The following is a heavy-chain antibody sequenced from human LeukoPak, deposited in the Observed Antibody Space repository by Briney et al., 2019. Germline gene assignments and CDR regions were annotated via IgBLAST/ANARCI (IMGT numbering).Heavy chain of an antibody. Sequence: GGSLRLSCAASGFTFSSYAMSWVRQAPGRGLEWVSAISASGGSTYYADSVKGRFTISRDNSKNTLYLQMNSLRAEDTAVYYCAKSSGQQLDYYYYGMDVWGQGTTVTVSS. D-gene: IGHD6-13*01. CDR1: GFTFSSYA. CDR3: AKSSGQQLDYYYYGMDV. J-gene: IGHJ6*02. CDR2: ISASGGST. V-gene: IGHV3-23*01.